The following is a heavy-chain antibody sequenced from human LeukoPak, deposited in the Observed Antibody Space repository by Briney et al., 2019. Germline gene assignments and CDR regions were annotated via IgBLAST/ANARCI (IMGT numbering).Heavy chain of an antibody. CDR1: GGSFSGYY. J-gene: IGHJ6*03. D-gene: IGHD3-22*01. Sequence: SETLSLTCAVYGGSFSGYYWSWIRQPPGKGLEWIGEINHSGSTNYNPSLKSRVTISADTSKNQFSLKLSSVTAADTAVYYCARGEYDSREPSRYYYMDVWGKGTTVTVSS. V-gene: IGHV4-34*01. CDR2: INHSGST. CDR3: ARGEYDSREPSRYYYMDV.